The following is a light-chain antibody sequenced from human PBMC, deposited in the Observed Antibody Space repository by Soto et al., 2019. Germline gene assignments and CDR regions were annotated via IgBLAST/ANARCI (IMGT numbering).Light chain of an antibody. J-gene: IGKJ2*01. V-gene: IGKV1-27*01. CDR2: AAS. CDR1: QGISNY. CDR3: KKYNSAPYT. Sequence: DIQMTQSPSSLSASVGDRVTITCRASQGISNYLAWYQQKAGKVPKLLIYAASTLQSGVPSRFSGSGSGTDFTLTISSLQTEDVATYYCKKYNSAPYTFGQGTKLEIK.